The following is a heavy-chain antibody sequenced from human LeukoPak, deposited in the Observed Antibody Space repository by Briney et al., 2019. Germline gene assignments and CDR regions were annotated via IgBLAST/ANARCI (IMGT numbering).Heavy chain of an antibody. J-gene: IGHJ4*02. Sequence: GGSLRLSCAASGFTFSSYWMSWVRQAPGKGLEWVANIKTDGSEKDYIDSVKGRFTISRDNTKNSLYLQMNSLRAEDTAVYFCLSLGGDSVGYGGQGTLVTVSS. CDR2: IKTDGSEK. D-gene: IGHD1-26*01. CDR3: LSLGGDSVGY. V-gene: IGHV3-7*05. CDR1: GFTFSSYW.